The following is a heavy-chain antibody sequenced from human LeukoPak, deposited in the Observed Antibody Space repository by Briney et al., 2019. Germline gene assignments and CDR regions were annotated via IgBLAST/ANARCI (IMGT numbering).Heavy chain of an antibody. CDR1: GYTFTSYY. CDR3: ARDSNTLDGMDV. D-gene: IGHD1-1*01. CDR2: INPSGGST. J-gene: IGHJ6*02. V-gene: IGHV1-46*01. Sequence: ASVKVSCKASGYTFTSYYMHWVRQAPGQGLEWMGIINPSGGSTSYAQKFQGRVTMTRDTSTSTVYMELSSLRSEDTAVFYCARDSNTLDGMDVWGQGTTVTVSS.